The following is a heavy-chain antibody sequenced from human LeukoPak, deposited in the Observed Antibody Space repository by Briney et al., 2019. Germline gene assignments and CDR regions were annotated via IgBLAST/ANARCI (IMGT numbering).Heavy chain of an antibody. CDR3: AREGDRPALDY. Sequence: GGSLRLSCAASGFTFSSYSMNWVRQAPGKGLEWVANIKQDGSEKYYVDSVKGRFTISRDNAKNSLYLQMNSLRAEDTAVYYCAREGDRPALDYWGQGTLVTVSS. J-gene: IGHJ4*02. D-gene: IGHD3-16*01. CDR2: IKQDGSEK. V-gene: IGHV3-7*01. CDR1: GFTFSSYS.